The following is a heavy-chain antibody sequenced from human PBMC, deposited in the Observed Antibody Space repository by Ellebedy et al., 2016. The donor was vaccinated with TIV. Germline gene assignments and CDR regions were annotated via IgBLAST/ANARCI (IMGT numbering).Heavy chain of an antibody. CDR3: SRGKNVDAFDI. V-gene: IGHV4-34*01. Sequence: SETLSLTCAVYGGSFSGYYWNWIRQPPGKGLEWIGEINHSGSTNYNPSLKSRVTLSVDTSKNHFSLKLSSVTAADTAVYYCSRGKNVDAFDIWGQGTMVTVSS. CDR2: INHSGST. D-gene: IGHD1-1*01. CDR1: GGSFSGYY. J-gene: IGHJ3*02.